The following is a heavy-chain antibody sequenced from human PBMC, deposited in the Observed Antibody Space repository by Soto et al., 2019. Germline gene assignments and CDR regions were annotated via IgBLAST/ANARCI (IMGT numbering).Heavy chain of an antibody. CDR2: INSDGGST. D-gene: IGHD2-15*01. V-gene: IGHV3-74*01. J-gene: IGHJ4*02. Sequence: EVQLVESGGGLVQPGGSLRLSCAASGFTFSSYWMHWVRQAPGKRLVWVPRINSDGGSTSYADSVKGRFTISRDNAKNTLYLQMNSLRAEDTAVYYCVRTSLVVAAATREDYWGQGTLVTVSS. CDR3: VRTSLVVAAATREDY. CDR1: GFTFSSYW.